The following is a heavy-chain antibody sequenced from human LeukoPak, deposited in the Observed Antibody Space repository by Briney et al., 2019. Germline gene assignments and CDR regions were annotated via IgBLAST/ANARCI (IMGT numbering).Heavy chain of an antibody. CDR3: ARAEVTAGTKYFDL. D-gene: IGHD6-19*01. V-gene: IGHV4-30-4*01. CDR1: GGSISSGDYF. CDR2: IYYSGSA. Sequence: SETLSLTCNVSGGSISSGDYFWSWIRQPPGKGLEWIGYIYYSGSAYYSPSLRSRFTISVDTSENQFSLKLSSVTATDTAVYYCARAEVTAGTKYFDLWGRGTLVTVPS. J-gene: IGHJ2*01.